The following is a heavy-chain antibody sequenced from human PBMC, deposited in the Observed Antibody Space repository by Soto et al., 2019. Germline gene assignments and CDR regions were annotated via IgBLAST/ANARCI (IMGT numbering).Heavy chain of an antibody. D-gene: IGHD6-13*01. CDR3: AKDWGSSSWSELYYFDY. V-gene: IGHV3-23*01. J-gene: IGHJ4*02. Sequence: PGGSLRLSCAASGFTFSSYAMSWARQAPGKGLEWVSAISGSGGSTYYADSVKGRFTISRDNSKNTLYLQMNSLRAEDTAVYYCAKDWGSSSWSELYYFDYWGQGTLVTVS. CDR2: ISGSGGST. CDR1: GFTFSSYA.